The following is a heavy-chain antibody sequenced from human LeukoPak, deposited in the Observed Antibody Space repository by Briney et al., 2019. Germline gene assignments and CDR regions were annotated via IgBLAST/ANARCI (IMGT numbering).Heavy chain of an antibody. CDR2: IYYGGST. CDR1: GGSISTSNYY. CDR3: ARGGGVPNDY. J-gene: IGHJ4*02. Sequence: SETLSLTCTVSGGSISTSNYYWGWIRQPPGKGLEWIGSIYYGGSTYYNPSLKSRVTISVDTSKHQFSLKLSSVTAADTAVYYCARGGGVPNDYWGQGTLVTVSS. V-gene: IGHV4-39*07. D-gene: IGHD4-23*01.